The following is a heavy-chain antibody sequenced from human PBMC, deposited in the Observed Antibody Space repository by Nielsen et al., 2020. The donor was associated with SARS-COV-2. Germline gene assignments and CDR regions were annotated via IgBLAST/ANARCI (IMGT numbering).Heavy chain of an antibody. CDR1: GGSISSGGYY. Sequence: SETLSLTCTVSGGSISSGGYYWSWIRQHPGKGLEWIGYIYYSGSTYYNPSLKSRVTISVDTSKNQFSLKLSSVTAADTAVYYCARESQLDILTGYSNWGQGTLVTVSS. D-gene: IGHD3-9*01. V-gene: IGHV4-31*03. J-gene: IGHJ4*02. CDR3: ARESQLDILTGYSN. CDR2: IYYSGST.